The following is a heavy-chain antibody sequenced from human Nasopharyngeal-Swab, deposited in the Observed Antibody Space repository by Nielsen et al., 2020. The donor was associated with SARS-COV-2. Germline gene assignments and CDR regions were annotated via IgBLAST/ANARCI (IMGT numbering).Heavy chain of an antibody. Sequence: GESLKISCKGSGYSFTSYWIGWVRQMPGKGLEWMGIIYPGDSDTRYSPSFQGQVTISADKSISTAYLQWSSLKASDTAMYYCARRSAGYSSGWYYYYMDVWGKGTTVTVSS. V-gene: IGHV5-51*01. CDR3: ARRSAGYSSGWYYYYMDV. CDR2: IYPGDSDT. D-gene: IGHD6-19*01. J-gene: IGHJ6*03. CDR1: GYSFTSYW.